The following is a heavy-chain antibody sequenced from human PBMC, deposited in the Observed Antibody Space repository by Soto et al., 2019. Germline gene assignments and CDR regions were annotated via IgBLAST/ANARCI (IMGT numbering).Heavy chain of an antibody. V-gene: IGHV3-30*03. CDR1: GFTFSSYG. Sequence: QVQLVESGGGVVQPGRSLRLSCAASGFTFSSYGMHWVRQAPGKGLEWVAVISYDGSNKYYADSVKGRFTISRDNSKNTLYLHMSSLRAEDTAVYYWASGIGGDYYYYYGMDVWGQGTTVTVSS. CDR2: ISYDGSNK. J-gene: IGHJ6*02. D-gene: IGHD3-10*01. CDR3: ASGIGGDYYYYYGMDV.